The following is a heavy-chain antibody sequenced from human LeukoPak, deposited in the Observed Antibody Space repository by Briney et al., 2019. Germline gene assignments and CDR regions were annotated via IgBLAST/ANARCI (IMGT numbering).Heavy chain of an antibody. Sequence: PGGSLRLSCAAFGFTFSPYNMNWVRQAPGKGLEWVAVISYDGSNKYYADSVKGRFTISRDNSKNTLYLQMNSLRAEDTAVYYCARDGTGQQLVGGWFDPWGQGTLVTVSS. V-gene: IGHV3-30-3*01. CDR2: ISYDGSNK. CDR3: ARDGTGQQLVGGWFDP. D-gene: IGHD6-13*01. CDR1: GFTFSPYN. J-gene: IGHJ5*02.